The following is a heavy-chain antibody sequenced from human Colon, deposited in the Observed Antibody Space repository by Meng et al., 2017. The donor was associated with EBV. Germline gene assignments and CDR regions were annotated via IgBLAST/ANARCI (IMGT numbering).Heavy chain of an antibody. J-gene: IGHJ4*02. CDR2: IYHSGST. Sequence: QLQRRDSGPVLVKPSETLSLTCTVSGGSISSNGYYWDWVRQPPGKGLEWIGAIYHSGSTSYNPSLQSRVTMFVDTSKNQFSLMLTSVTATDTAVYYCARRRGGSGRDCWGQGTLVTVSS. CDR1: GGSISSNGYY. D-gene: IGHD3-10*01. V-gene: IGHV4-39*01. CDR3: ARRRGGSGRDC.